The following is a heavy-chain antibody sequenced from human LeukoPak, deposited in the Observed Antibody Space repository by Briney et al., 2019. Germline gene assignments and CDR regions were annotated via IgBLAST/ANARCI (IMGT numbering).Heavy chain of an antibody. Sequence: SETLSLTCAVYGGSFSGYYWSWIRQPPGKGLEWIGEINHSGSTNYNPSLKSRVTISVDTSKNQFSLKLSSVTAADTAVYYCARARKGSTMVRGVLYYFDYWGQGTLVTVSS. CDR2: INHSGST. CDR1: GGSFSGYY. D-gene: IGHD3-10*01. V-gene: IGHV4-34*01. J-gene: IGHJ4*02. CDR3: ARARKGSTMVRGVLYYFDY.